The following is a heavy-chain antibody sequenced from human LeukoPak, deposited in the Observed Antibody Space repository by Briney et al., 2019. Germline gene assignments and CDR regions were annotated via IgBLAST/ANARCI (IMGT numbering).Heavy chain of an antibody. CDR2: ISGRGDET. CDR3: AKGGHYSFFEY. J-gene: IGHJ4*02. CDR1: GVTFSNYA. V-gene: IGHV3-23*01. Sequence: PGGSLRLSCAVSGVTFSNYAMSWVRQAPGKGLEWVSTISGRGDETYYADSVKGRFTVSRDNSKSTLSVQMNSLRAEDTAVYYCAKGGHYSFFEYWGQGTLVTVSS. D-gene: IGHD3-22*01.